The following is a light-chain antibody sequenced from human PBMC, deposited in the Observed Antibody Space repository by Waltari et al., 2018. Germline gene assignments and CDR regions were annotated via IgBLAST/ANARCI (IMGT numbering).Light chain of an antibody. Sequence: CRASQSVARAVAWYQQKPGQPPRLLIYNTYTRATGVPDRFSGGGSGTDFSLTISRLEPEDFAVYYCQNYVRLPATFGQGTKVEIK. CDR1: QSVARAV. CDR3: QNYVRLPAT. V-gene: IGKV3-20*01. J-gene: IGKJ1*01. CDR2: NTY.